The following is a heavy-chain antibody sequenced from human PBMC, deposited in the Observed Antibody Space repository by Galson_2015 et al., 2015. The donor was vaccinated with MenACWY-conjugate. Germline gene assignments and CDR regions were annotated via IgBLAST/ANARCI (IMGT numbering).Heavy chain of an antibody. Sequence: SLRLSCAASGFSFGGYWMSWVRQAPGKGLEWVANIKGDGREKYHVDSVRGRFTISRDNAKNSLYLQMNNLRVDDTAVYYCAREEQGGPDYWGRGTLVTVSS. D-gene: IGHD1/OR15-1a*01. V-gene: IGHV3-7*03. J-gene: IGHJ4*02. CDR1: GFSFGGYW. CDR3: AREEQGGPDY. CDR2: IKGDGREK.